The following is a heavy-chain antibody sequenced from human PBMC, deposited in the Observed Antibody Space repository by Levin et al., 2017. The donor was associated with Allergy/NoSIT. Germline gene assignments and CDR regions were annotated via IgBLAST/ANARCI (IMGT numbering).Heavy chain of an antibody. CDR2: INHSGST. Sequence: SETLSLTCAVYGGSFSGYYWSWIRQPPGKGLEWIGEINHSGSTNYNPSLKSRVTISVDTSKNQFSLKLSSVTAADTAVYYCARDGGPDSSSWYSDYWGQGTLVTVSS. CDR1: GGSFSGYY. CDR3: ARDGGPDSSSWYSDY. V-gene: IGHV4-34*01. J-gene: IGHJ4*02. D-gene: IGHD6-13*01.